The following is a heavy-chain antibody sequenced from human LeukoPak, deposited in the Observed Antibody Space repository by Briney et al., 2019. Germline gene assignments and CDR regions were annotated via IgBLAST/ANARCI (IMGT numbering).Heavy chain of an antibody. CDR2: INHSGST. D-gene: IGHD3-10*01. J-gene: IGHJ6*02. CDR1: GGSFSGYY. V-gene: IGHV4-34*01. Sequence: SETLSLTCAVYGGSFSGYYWSWIRQPPGKGLEWIGEINHSGSTNYNPSLKSRVTISVDTSKNQFSLNLSSVTAADTAVYYCARVPGYYGSGSYYYYYYGMDVWGQGTTVTVSS. CDR3: ARVPGYYGSGSYYYYYYGMDV.